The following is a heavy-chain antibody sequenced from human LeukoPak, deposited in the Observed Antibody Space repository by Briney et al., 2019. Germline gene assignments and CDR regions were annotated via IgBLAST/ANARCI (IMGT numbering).Heavy chain of an antibody. J-gene: IGHJ4*02. V-gene: IGHV3-23*01. CDR2: ISGSGSST. CDR3: AKGTYCGGDCYYFDY. CDR1: GFTFSSYG. D-gene: IGHD2-21*01. Sequence: GGSLRLSCAASGFTFSSYGMHWVRQAPGKGLEWVSGISGSGSSTYYVDSVKGRFTISRDNSKNTLYLQMNSLKAEDTAVYYCAKGTYCGGDCYYFDYWGQGTLVTVSS.